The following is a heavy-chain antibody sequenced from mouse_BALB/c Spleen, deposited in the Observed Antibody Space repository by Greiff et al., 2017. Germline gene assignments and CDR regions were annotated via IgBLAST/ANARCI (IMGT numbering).Heavy chain of an antibody. D-gene: IGHD2-1*01. CDR2: ISSGGST. CDR3: ARAAYGNGDYYAMDY. V-gene: IGHV5-6-5*01. Sequence: EVKLVESGGGLVKPGGSLKLSCAASGFTFSSYAMSWVRQTPEKRLEWVASISSGGSTYYPDSVKGRFTISRDNARNILYLQMSSLRSEDTAMYYCARAAYGNGDYYAMDYWGQGTSVTVSS. J-gene: IGHJ4*01. CDR1: GFTFSSYA.